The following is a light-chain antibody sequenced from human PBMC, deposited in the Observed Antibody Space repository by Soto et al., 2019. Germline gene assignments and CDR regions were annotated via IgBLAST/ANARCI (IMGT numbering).Light chain of an antibody. J-gene: IGKJ3*01. CDR3: QHYGDFPFT. CDR1: QDITNY. Sequence: DIQMTQSPSSLSASVGDRVTITCQASQDITNYLSWYQQKPGKAPKLLIYGASNLQTGVPSRFSGGGSGTDFTLTIRVLQPEDIATYYCQHYGDFPFTFGPGTKVEI. V-gene: IGKV1-33*01. CDR2: GAS.